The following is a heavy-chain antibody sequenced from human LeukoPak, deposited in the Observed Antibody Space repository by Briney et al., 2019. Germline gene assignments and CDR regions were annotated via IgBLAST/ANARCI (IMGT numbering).Heavy chain of an antibody. CDR1: GGSISSYY. Sequence: SETLSLTCTVSGGSISSYYWSWIRQPPGKGLEWIGYMYYSGSTNYNPSLKSRVTISVDTSKNQFSLKLSSVSAADTAVYYCAGAYYYDRSGYASWGQGTLVTVSS. D-gene: IGHD3-22*01. CDR3: AGAYYYDRSGYAS. CDR2: MYYSGST. V-gene: IGHV4-59*01. J-gene: IGHJ4*02.